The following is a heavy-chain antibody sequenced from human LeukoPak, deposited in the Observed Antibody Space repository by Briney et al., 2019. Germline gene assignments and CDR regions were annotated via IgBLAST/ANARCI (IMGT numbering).Heavy chain of an antibody. J-gene: IGHJ4*02. CDR3: ARDRCSGGSCYSFDY. CDR1: GYTFTSYA. V-gene: IGHV1-3*01. Sequence: ASVKVSCKASGYTFTSYAMHWARQAPGQRLEWMGWINAGNGNTKYSQKFQGRVTITRDTSASTAYMELSSLRSEDTAVYYCARDRCSGGSCYSFDYWGQGTLVTVSS. CDR2: INAGNGNT. D-gene: IGHD2-15*01.